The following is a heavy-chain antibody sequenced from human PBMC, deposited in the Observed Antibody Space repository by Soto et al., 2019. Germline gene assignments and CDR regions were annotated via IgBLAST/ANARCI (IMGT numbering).Heavy chain of an antibody. Sequence: ASVKVSCKASGGTFTSYAMHWVRQAPGQRLERMGWINAGNGNTKYSQKFQGRVTITRDTSASTAYMELSSLRSEDTAVYYCARLGSYDILTGYEDYYYYYGMDVWGQGTTVTVSS. CDR2: INAGNGNT. V-gene: IGHV1-3*01. D-gene: IGHD3-9*01. CDR3: ARLGSYDILTGYEDYYYYYGMDV. CDR1: GGTFTSYA. J-gene: IGHJ6*02.